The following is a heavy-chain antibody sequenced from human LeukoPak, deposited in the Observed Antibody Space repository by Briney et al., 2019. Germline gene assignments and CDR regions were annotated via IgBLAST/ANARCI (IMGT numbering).Heavy chain of an antibody. CDR1: GFTFSDYY. V-gene: IGHV3-11*01. Sequence: GGTLRLSCAASGFTFSDYYMSWIRQAPGKGLEWVSYISSSGSTIYYADSVKGRFTISRDNAKNSLYLQMNSLRAEDTAVYYCARYIAARPRDYYYYGMDVWGQGTTVTVSS. D-gene: IGHD6-6*01. CDR2: ISSSGSTI. J-gene: IGHJ6*02. CDR3: ARYIAARPRDYYYYGMDV.